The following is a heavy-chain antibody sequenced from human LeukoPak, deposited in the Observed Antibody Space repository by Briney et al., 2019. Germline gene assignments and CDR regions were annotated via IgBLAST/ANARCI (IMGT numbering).Heavy chain of an antibody. CDR1: GYSFTNYY. CDR2: INPRDGST. J-gene: IGHJ4*02. CDR3: ATSTGYDVLTGYQEDHYYFDY. D-gene: IGHD3-9*01. V-gene: IGHV1-46*01. Sequence: GASVKVSCKASGYSFTNYYMHWVRQAPGQGLEWMGTINPRDGSTTHTQKFQGRVTVTRDTSTSTVYMDLSSLRSEDTAVYYCATSTGYDVLTGYQEDHYYFDYWGQGTLVTVSS.